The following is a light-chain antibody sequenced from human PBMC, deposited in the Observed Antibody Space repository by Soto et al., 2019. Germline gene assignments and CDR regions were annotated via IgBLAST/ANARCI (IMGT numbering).Light chain of an antibody. V-gene: IGLV2-14*01. CDR3: CSYTDIALDVV. CDR1: GSDIGDYDY. Sequence: QSALTQPASVSGSPGQSITISCTGTGSDIGDYDYVSWYQHLPGKAPKLLIFDVTHRPSGVSDRFSGSKSGNTASLTISGVRPEDEADYYCCSYTDIALDVVFGGGTKLTVL. CDR2: DVT. J-gene: IGLJ2*01.